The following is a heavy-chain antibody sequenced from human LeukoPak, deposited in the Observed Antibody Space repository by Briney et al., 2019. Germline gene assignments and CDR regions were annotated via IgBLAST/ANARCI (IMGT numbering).Heavy chain of an antibody. CDR2: IYYSGST. Sequence: PSETLSPTCTVSGGSISSYYWSWIRQPPGKGLEWIGYIYYSGSTNYNPSLKSRVTISVDTSKNQFSLKLSSVTAADTAVYYCARAKYCSSTSCDAPYYMDVWGKGTTVTVSS. CDR3: ARAKYCSSTSCDAPYYMDV. CDR1: GGSISSYY. D-gene: IGHD2-2*01. J-gene: IGHJ6*03. V-gene: IGHV4-59*01.